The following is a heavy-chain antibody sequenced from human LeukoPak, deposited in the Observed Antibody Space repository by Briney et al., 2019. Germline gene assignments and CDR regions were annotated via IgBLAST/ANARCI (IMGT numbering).Heavy chain of an antibody. CDR3: AREGEDVEMAN. Sequence: GASVKVSCKASGGTVSSYAISWVRQAPGQGLEWMGRIIPIFGIANYAQKFQGRVTITADKSTSTVYMELSSLRSEDTAVYYCAREGEDVEMANWGQGTLVTVSS. CDR1: GGTVSSYA. D-gene: IGHD5-24*01. CDR2: IIPIFGIA. V-gene: IGHV1-69*04. J-gene: IGHJ4*02.